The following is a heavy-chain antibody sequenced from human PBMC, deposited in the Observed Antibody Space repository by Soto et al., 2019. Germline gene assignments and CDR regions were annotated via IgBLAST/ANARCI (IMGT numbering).Heavy chain of an antibody. V-gene: IGHV4-34*01. D-gene: IGHD2-15*01. J-gene: IGHJ4*02. Sequence: SETLCVTCAFYVGSFSVYYWSWIRQPPGKGLEWIGEIHHSGSTNYNPSLKRRITISLDTSKNQFSLNLSSVTAADTALYYCARHCSGGRSCLAYWGQGTMVTVSS. CDR1: VGSFSVYY. CDR2: IHHSGST. CDR3: ARHCSGGRSCLAY.